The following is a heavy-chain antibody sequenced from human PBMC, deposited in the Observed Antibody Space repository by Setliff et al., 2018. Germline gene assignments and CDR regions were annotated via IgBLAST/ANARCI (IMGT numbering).Heavy chain of an antibody. Sequence: PSETLSLTCTVSGGSISSYYWSWIRQSAGKGLEWIGHIYIGGSANYNPSLKSRVTMSIDTSKNQFSLKLNSVTAADVAVYYCAREQWLDPPGYYYMDVWAKGTTVTVSS. D-gene: IGHD6-19*01. V-gene: IGHV4-4*07. CDR1: GGSISSYY. CDR2: IYIGGSA. CDR3: AREQWLDPPGYYYMDV. J-gene: IGHJ6*03.